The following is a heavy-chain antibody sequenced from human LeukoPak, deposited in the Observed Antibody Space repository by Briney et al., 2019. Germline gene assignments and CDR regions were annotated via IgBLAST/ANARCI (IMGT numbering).Heavy chain of an antibody. CDR2: ISGSGGST. D-gene: IGHD3-22*01. V-gene: IGHV3-23*01. Sequence: PGGSLRLSCAASGFTFSSYAMSWVRQAPGKGLEWVSAISGSGGSTYYADSVKGRFTISRDNSKNTLYLQMNSLRAEDTAVYYCARVSGSSGYLYDYWGQGTLVTVSS. J-gene: IGHJ4*02. CDR3: ARVSGSSGYLYDY. CDR1: GFTFSSYA.